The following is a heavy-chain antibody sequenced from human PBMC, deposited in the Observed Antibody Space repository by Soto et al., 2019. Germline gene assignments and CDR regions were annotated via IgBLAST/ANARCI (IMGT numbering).Heavy chain of an antibody. Sequence: SVKVSCKASGGTFSSYTISWVRQAPGQGLEWMGRIIPILGIANYAQKFQGRVTITADKSTSTAYMELSSLRSEDTAVYYCARDWDSGYDSHYFDYWGQGTLVTVSS. CDR2: IIPILGIA. J-gene: IGHJ4*02. CDR1: GGTFSSYT. D-gene: IGHD5-12*01. CDR3: ARDWDSGYDSHYFDY. V-gene: IGHV1-69*04.